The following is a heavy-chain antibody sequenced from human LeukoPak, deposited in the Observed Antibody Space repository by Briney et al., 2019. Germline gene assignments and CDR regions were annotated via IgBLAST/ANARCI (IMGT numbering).Heavy chain of an antibody. CDR3: ERVMNCGGDCYRDY. Sequence: GASVKVSCKASGYTFTSYDIKWVRQATGQGLEWMGWMNPKRGNTGYAQKFQGRVTITRKTSKSTDYMELSRLRYEDTAVYYCERVMNCGGDCYRDYWGQGTLVTVSS. J-gene: IGHJ4*02. V-gene: IGHV1-8*01. CDR1: GYTFTSYD. CDR2: MNPKRGNT. D-gene: IGHD2-21*02.